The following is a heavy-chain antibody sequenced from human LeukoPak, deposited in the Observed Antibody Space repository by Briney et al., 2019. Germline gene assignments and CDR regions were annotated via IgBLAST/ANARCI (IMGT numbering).Heavy chain of an antibody. CDR2: INHSGST. D-gene: IGHD6-19*01. Sequence: ASETLSLTCTVSGGSISSYYWSWIRQPPGKGLEWIGEINHSGSTNYNPSLKSRVTISVDTSKNQFSLKLSSVTAADTAVYYCARSSRFVAGGTYGYWGQGTLVTVSS. J-gene: IGHJ4*02. CDR3: ARSSRFVAGGTYGY. CDR1: GGSISSYY. V-gene: IGHV4-34*01.